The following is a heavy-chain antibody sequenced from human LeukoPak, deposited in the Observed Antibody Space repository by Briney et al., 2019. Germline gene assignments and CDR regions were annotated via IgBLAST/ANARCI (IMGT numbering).Heavy chain of an antibody. V-gene: IGHV3-21*01. Sequence: GGSLRLSCAASGFTFSSHSMNWVRQAPGKGLEWVSSISSSSSYIYYADSVKGRFTISRDNAKNSLYLQMNSLRAEDAAVYYCAREEQWSPDFFDYWGQGTLVTVSS. D-gene: IGHD6-19*01. CDR2: ISSSSSYI. CDR1: GFTFSSHS. J-gene: IGHJ4*02. CDR3: AREEQWSPDFFDY.